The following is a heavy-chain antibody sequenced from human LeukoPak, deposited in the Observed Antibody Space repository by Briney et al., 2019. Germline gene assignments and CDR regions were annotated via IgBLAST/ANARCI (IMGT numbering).Heavy chain of an antibody. D-gene: IGHD5-12*01. CDR3: ARPYDSNRDHSGYGY. J-gene: IGHJ4*02. CDR1: GFTFSNYW. Sequence: GGSLRLSCATSGFTFSNYWMSWVRQAPGKGLAWVANINQEGDEKYYVDSVKGRFSISRDNAKNSVDLQMHSLGAEDTALYYCARPYDSNRDHSGYGYWGRGTLVTVSS. V-gene: IGHV3-7*02. CDR2: INQEGDEK.